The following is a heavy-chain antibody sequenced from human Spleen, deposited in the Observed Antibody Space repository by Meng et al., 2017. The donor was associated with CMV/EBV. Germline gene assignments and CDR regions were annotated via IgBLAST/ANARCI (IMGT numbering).Heavy chain of an antibody. CDR2: IYYTGGA. V-gene: IGHV4-59*01. CDR1: GGSFSGYY. Sequence: SETLSLTCAVYGGSFSGYYWSWIRQPPGKGLEWIGYIYYTGGANYNPSLKSRVTISVDTSKNQFSLKLSSVTAADTAVYYCTRHGSGSYFYYWGQGTLVTVSS. J-gene: IGHJ4*02. CDR3: TRHGSGSYFYY. D-gene: IGHD3-10*01.